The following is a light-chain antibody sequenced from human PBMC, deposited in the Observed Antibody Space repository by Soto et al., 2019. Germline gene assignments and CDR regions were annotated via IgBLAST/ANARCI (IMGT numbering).Light chain of an antibody. V-gene: IGKV3-20*01. J-gene: IGKJ1*01. Sequence: LTQYASTLALSPGERATLSCRASQSVSSAYLAWYQQKPGQAPRLLIYDVSSRATGIPDRFSGSGSGTDFTLTVSRLEPEDFAVYYCEQYGSAPETFGQGTKVDIK. CDR1: QSVSSAY. CDR3: EQYGSAPET. CDR2: DVS.